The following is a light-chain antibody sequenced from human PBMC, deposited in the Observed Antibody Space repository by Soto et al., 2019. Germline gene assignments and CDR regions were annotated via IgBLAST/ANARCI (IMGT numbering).Light chain of an antibody. Sequence: QSALTQPRSVSGSPGQSVTISCTGTISDVAGYNYVSWYQHHPGKAPTLLISDVTKRPSWVPDRFSGSKSGSTASLTISELQAEDEADYYCSSYAGSNNLVFGGGTKLTVL. CDR1: ISDVAGYNY. V-gene: IGLV2-11*01. CDR2: DVT. CDR3: SSYAGSNNLV. J-gene: IGLJ2*01.